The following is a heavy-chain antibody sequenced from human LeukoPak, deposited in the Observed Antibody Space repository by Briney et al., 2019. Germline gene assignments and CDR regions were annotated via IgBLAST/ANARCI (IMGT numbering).Heavy chain of an antibody. J-gene: IGHJ4*02. V-gene: IGHV4-59*01. Sequence: PSETLSLTCIVSGGSLSSYYWSWIRQPPGKGLEWIGYIYYSGSTNYKPSLKSRVTISVDTSKNQFSLKLSSVTAADTAVYYCARGHYKEYFDYWGQGTLVTVSS. D-gene: IGHD4-11*01. CDR2: IYYSGST. CDR3: ARGHYKEYFDY. CDR1: GGSLSSYY.